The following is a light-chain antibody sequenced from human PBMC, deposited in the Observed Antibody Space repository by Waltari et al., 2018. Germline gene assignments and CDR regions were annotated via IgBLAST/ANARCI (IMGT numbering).Light chain of an antibody. CDR3: SSYPRTGTWL. Sequence: QSALTQPASVSGSPGQSVTISCTGTSSDSVDYDFVSWYQQHPGKAPKLIIFDVTTPPAGVSNRFSGSKSGSTASLTISWLQAEDEADYFCSSYPRTGTWLFGGGTKLTVL. J-gene: IGLJ3*02. CDR2: DVT. CDR1: SSDSVDYDF. V-gene: IGLV2-14*03.